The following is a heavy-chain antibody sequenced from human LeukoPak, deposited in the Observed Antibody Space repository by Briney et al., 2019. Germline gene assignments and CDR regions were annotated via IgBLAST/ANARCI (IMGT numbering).Heavy chain of an antibody. CDR1: GGSVSSGSYY. CDR2: IYYSGST. CDR3: AVSSWPDYYYYYGMDV. Sequence: SETLSLTCTVSGGSVSSGSYYWSWIRQPPGKGLEWIGYIYYSGSTNYNPSLKSRVTISVDTSKNQFSLKLSSVTAADTAVYYCAVSSWPDYYYYYGMDVWGQGTTVTVSS. D-gene: IGHD6-13*01. J-gene: IGHJ6*02. V-gene: IGHV4-61*01.